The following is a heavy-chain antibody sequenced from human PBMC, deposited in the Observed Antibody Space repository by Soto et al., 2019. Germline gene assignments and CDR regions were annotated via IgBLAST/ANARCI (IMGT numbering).Heavy chain of an antibody. CDR1: GYTFTSYD. CDR3: ARDLRSVGAVAGAGGDY. D-gene: IGHD6-19*01. V-gene: IGHV1-69*13. CDR2: IIPIFGAA. J-gene: IGHJ4*02. Sequence: GASVKVSCKASGYTFTSYDINWVRQATGQGLEWMGGIIPIFGAANYAQKFQGRVTITADESTSTAYMELSSLRSEDTAVYYCARDLRSVGAVAGAGGDYWGQGTLVTVSS.